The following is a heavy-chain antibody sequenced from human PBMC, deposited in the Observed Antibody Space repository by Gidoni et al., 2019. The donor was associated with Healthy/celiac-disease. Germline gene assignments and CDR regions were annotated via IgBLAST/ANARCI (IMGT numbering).Heavy chain of an antibody. Sequence: EVQLVESGGGLVQPGGSLRLSCAASGFTFSSNSMNWVRQAPGKGLEWVSYISSSSSTIYYADSVKGRFTISRDNAKNSLYLQMNSLRAEDTAVYYCARDGIAVAGNYYGMDVWGQGTTVTVSS. CDR3: ARDGIAVAGNYYGMDV. CDR1: GFTFSSNS. CDR2: ISSSSSTI. V-gene: IGHV3-48*01. J-gene: IGHJ6*02. D-gene: IGHD6-19*01.